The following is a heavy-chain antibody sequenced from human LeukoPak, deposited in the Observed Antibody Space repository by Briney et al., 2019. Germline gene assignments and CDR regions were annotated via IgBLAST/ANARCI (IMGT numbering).Heavy chain of an antibody. Sequence: PSETLSLTCSVSGGSISTTSFYWGWVRQSPGKGLEWIGTIFFNGNTYYNPSLKSRVTISVDTSKNQFSLKMRSVTAADTSVYYCARHRDSSRRYVGWFDPWGPGILVIVSS. V-gene: IGHV4-39*01. D-gene: IGHD6-13*01. CDR2: IFFNGNT. CDR1: GGSISTTSFY. J-gene: IGHJ5*02. CDR3: ARHRDSSRRYVGWFDP.